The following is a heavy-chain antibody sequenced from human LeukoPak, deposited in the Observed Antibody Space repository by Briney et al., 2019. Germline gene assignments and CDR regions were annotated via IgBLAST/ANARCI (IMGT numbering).Heavy chain of an antibody. CDR1: GFAFGSYW. CDR2: IKQDGSEK. Sequence: PGGSLRLSCAASGFAFGSYWMSWVRQAPGKGLEWVANIKQDGSEKYYVDPVKGRSTISRDNAKNSLYLQMNSLRAEDTAVYYCARIRDGYCISTSCRGAFDIWGQGTVVTVSS. J-gene: IGHJ3*02. D-gene: IGHD2-2*03. CDR3: ARIRDGYCISTSCRGAFDI. V-gene: IGHV3-7*01.